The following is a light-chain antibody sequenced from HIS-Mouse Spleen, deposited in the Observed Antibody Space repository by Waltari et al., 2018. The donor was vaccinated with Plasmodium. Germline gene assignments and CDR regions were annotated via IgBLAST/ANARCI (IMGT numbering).Light chain of an antibody. Sequence: DIQMTQSPSSLSASVGDRVTITCRASQSISSYLNCYQQKPGKAPKLLIYAASSLPSGVPSRFSGSGSGTDFTLTISSLQPEDFATYYCQQSYSTPWTFGQGTKVEIK. CDR1: QSISSY. V-gene: IGKV1-39*01. J-gene: IGKJ1*01. CDR3: QQSYSTPWT. CDR2: AAS.